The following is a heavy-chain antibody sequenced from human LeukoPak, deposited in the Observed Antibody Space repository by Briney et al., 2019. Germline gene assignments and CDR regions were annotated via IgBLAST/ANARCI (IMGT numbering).Heavy chain of an antibody. D-gene: IGHD6-13*01. CDR2: IYYSGST. Sequence: SETLSLTCTVSGGSISSYYWSWIRQPPGKGLEWIGYIYYSGSTNYNPSLKSRVTISVDTSKNQLSLKLSSVTAADTAVYYCARVTGAAAGTGAFDIWGQGTMVTVSS. CDR1: GGSISSYY. CDR3: ARVTGAAAGTGAFDI. J-gene: IGHJ3*02. V-gene: IGHV4-59*01.